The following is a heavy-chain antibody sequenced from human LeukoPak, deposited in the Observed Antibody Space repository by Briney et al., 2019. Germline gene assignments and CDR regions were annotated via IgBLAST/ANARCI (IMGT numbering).Heavy chain of an antibody. CDR1: GYTFTGYY. Sequence: ASVKVSCKASGYTFTGYYMHWVRQAPGQGLEWMGWINPNSGGTNYAQKFQGRVTMTRDTSISTAYMELSRLRSDDTAVYYCARAFYDFWSGYSCRYWGQGTLVTVSS. V-gene: IGHV1-2*02. CDR2: INPNSGGT. D-gene: IGHD3-3*01. J-gene: IGHJ4*02. CDR3: ARAFYDFWSGYSCRY.